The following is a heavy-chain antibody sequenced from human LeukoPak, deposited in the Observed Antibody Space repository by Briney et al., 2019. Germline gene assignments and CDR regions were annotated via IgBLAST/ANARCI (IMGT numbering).Heavy chain of an antibody. CDR1: GYTFTNYG. Sequence: ASVKVSCKASGYTFTNYGISWVRQAPGQGLEWMSWISANNGETRYAQNFQGRVTMTTDTSTTTACMELRSLRSDDTAVYYCARVPPSAHQLFCSDYWGQGTQVTISS. D-gene: IGHD2-2*01. CDR3: ARVPPSAHQLFCSDY. J-gene: IGHJ4*02. V-gene: IGHV1-18*04. CDR2: ISANNGET.